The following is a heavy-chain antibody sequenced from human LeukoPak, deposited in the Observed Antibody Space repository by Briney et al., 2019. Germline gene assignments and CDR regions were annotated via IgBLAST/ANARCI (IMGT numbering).Heavy chain of an antibody. V-gene: IGHV3-64D*09. D-gene: IGHD3-9*01. J-gene: IGHJ2*01. CDR2: VSSNGDST. Sequence: GGSLRLSCSASGFXFSSYAIHWVRQAPGKGLEYVSVVSSNGDSTYYADSMKGRVTISRDNSKNTLYLQMSSLRAEDTAVYYCVKGMTGDYWYFDLWGRGTLVTVSS. CDR3: VKGMTGDYWYFDL. CDR1: GFXFSSYA.